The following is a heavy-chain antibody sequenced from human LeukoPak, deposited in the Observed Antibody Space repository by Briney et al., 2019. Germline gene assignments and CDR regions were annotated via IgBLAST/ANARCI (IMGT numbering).Heavy chain of an antibody. CDR1: GGSISSYY. D-gene: IGHD2-2*01. Sequence: SETLSLTCTVSGGSISSYYWSWIRQPAGKGLEWIGRIYTSGSTNYNPSLKSRVTMSVDTSKNQFSLKLSSVTAADTAVYYCARVECSSTSCSLGVWAFDIWGQGTMVTVSS. V-gene: IGHV4-4*07. J-gene: IGHJ3*02. CDR3: ARVECSSTSCSLGVWAFDI. CDR2: IYTSGST.